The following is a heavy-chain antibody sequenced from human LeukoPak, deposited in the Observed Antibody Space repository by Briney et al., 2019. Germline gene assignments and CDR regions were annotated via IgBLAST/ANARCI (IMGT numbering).Heavy chain of an antibody. D-gene: IGHD5-12*01. CDR1: GGSISSYY. Sequence: PSETLSLTCTVSGGSISSYYWSWIRQPPGKGLEWIGYIYYSGSTYYNPSLKSRVTISVDTSKDQFSLKLSSVTAADTAVYYCARSLNSGYDLGGFDYWGQGTLVTVSS. J-gene: IGHJ4*02. CDR2: IYYSGST. V-gene: IGHV4-59*08. CDR3: ARSLNSGYDLGGFDY.